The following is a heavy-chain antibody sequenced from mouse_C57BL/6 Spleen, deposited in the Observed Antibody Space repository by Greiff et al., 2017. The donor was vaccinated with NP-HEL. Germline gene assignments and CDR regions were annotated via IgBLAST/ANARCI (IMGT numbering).Heavy chain of an antibody. CDR3: ARWSNYDAMDY. V-gene: IGHV1-26*01. J-gene: IGHJ4*01. Sequence: EVQLQQSGPELVKPGASVKISCKASGYTFTDYYMNWVKQSHGKSLERIGDINPNNGGTSYNQKFKGKATLTVDKSSSTAYMELRSLTSEDSAVYYCARWSNYDAMDYWGQGTSVTVSS. CDR1: GYTFTDYY. D-gene: IGHD2-5*01. CDR2: INPNNGGT.